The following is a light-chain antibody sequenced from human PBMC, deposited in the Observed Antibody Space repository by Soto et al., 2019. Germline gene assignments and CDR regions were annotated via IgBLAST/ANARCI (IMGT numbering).Light chain of an antibody. Sequence: QSALTQPASVSGSPGQSITISRTGTSSDVGTYNSVSWYQQHPGKAPKLMIYDVNNRHSGVSNRFSGSKSGNTAPLTISGLQAEDEADYYCSSYSTSNTLLFGGGTKLTVL. V-gene: IGLV2-14*01. CDR1: SSDVGTYNS. CDR3: SSYSTSNTLL. CDR2: DVN. J-gene: IGLJ2*01.